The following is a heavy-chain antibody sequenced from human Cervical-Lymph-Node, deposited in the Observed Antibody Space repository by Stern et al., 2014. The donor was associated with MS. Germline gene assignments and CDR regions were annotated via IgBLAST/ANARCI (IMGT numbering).Heavy chain of an antibody. J-gene: IGHJ6*02. CDR2: IWYDGSNK. CDR1: GFTFSSYG. V-gene: IGHV3-33*01. CDR3: ARDCKLRYYYYGMDV. D-gene: IGHD1-26*01. Sequence: VQLGESGGGVVQPGRSLRLSCAASGFTFSSYGMHWVRQAPGKGLEWGAVIWYDGSNKCYADSVKGRFTISRDNSKNTLYLQMNSLRAEDTAVYYCARDCKLRYYYYGMDVWGQGTTVTVSS.